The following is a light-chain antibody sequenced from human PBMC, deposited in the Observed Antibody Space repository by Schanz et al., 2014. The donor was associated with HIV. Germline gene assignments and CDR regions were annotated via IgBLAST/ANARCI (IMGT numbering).Light chain of an antibody. Sequence: EIVLTQSPGTLSLSLGERATLSCRASQRVSSYLAWYHQKPGQAPRLLIYGASTRATGIPDRFSGSGSETDFTLIITRLEPEDFAVYYCQQYDSSPYTFGRGTKLEI. CDR2: GAS. J-gene: IGKJ2*01. CDR3: QQYDSSPYT. CDR1: QRVSSY. V-gene: IGKV3-20*01.